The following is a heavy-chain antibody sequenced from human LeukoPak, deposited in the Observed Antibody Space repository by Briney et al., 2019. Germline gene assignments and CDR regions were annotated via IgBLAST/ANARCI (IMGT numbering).Heavy chain of an antibody. J-gene: IGHJ4*02. CDR1: GGSFSGYY. V-gene: IGHV4-34*01. Sequence: SETLSLTCAVYGGSFSGYYWSWIRQPPGKGLEWIGEINHSGSTNYNPSLKSRVTISIDKSKNQFFLKLSSVTAADTAVYYCAGRTSDFSSDYWGQGTLVTVSS. CDR3: AGRTSDFSSDY. CDR2: INHSGST. D-gene: IGHD3-3*01.